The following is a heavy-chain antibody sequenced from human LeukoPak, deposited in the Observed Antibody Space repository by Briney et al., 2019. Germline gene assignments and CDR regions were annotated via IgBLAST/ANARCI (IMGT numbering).Heavy chain of an antibody. J-gene: IGHJ3*02. CDR2: INHSGST. V-gene: IGHV4-34*01. Sequence: GSLRLSCAASGFTFSSYAMSWVRQAPGKGLEWIGEINHSGSTNYNPSLKSRVAISVDTSKNQFSLKLSSVTAADTAVYYCARREDIVVVVAATYAFDIWGQGTMVTVSS. CDR3: ARREDIVVVVAATYAFDI. D-gene: IGHD2-15*01. CDR1: GFTFSSYA.